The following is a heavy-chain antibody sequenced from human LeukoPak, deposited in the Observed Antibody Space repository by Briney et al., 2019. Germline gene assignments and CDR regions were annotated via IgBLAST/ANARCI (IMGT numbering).Heavy chain of an antibody. D-gene: IGHD3-16*01. CDR3: ARGDDYVWGSYAYYFDY. CDR2: ISPDGKDT. V-gene: IGHV3-74*01. J-gene: IGHJ4*02. Sequence: GGSLRLSCAASGFTFSNYWIYWVRQVPGKGLVWVSRISPDGKDTSHADSVKGRFTISRDNAKNSLYLQMNSLRAEDTAVYYCARGDDYVWGSYAYYFDYWGQGTLVTVSS. CDR1: GFTFSNYW.